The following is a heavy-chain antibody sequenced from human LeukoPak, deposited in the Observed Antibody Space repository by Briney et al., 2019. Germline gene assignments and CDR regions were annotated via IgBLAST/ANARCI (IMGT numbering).Heavy chain of an antibody. J-gene: IGHJ3*02. CDR3: ARAWISIPGYSSSWEEFDAFDI. V-gene: IGHV4-39*07. CDR2: LYYSGST. CDR1: GGSISSSSYY. Sequence: PSETLSLTCTVSGGSISSSSYYWGWIRQPPGKGLEWIGNLYYSGSTYYNPSLKSRVTISVDTSKNQFSLKLSSVTAADTAVYYCARAWISIPGYSSSWEEFDAFDIWGQGTMVTVSS. D-gene: IGHD6-13*01.